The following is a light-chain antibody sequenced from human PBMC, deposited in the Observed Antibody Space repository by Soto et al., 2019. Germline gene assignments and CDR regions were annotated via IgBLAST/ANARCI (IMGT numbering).Light chain of an antibody. V-gene: IGLV2-14*01. CDR3: SSCTSCSTYV. CDR2: EVS. J-gene: IGLJ1*01. Sequence: QSVLPQPSSVSGSPGQSITISCTGTSSDVGGYNYVSWYQQHPGKAPKLMIYEVSNRPSGVSNRFSGSKSGNTASLTISGLQAEDEADYYCSSCTSCSTYVFGTGTKVTAL. CDR1: SSDVGGYNY.